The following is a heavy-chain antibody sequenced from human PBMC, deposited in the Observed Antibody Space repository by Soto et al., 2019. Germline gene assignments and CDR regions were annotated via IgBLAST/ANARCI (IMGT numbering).Heavy chain of an antibody. Sequence: QVQLVQSGAEVKKPGASVKVSCKVSGYSLTEISMHWVRQAPGKGLEWMGGFDPEDDETIYAPKFQGRLTMTEDTSTDTAYMELSGLRSEDTAVYYCATESGWYNWFDPWGQGTLVTVSS. CDR3: ATESGWYNWFDP. V-gene: IGHV1-24*01. CDR1: GYSLTEIS. CDR2: FDPEDDET. J-gene: IGHJ5*02. D-gene: IGHD6-19*01.